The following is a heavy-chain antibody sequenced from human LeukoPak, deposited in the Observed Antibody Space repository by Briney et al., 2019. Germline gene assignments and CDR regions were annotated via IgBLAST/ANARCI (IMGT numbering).Heavy chain of an antibody. CDR3: ARSQSSSLIDY. J-gene: IGHJ4*02. Sequence: PGGSLRLSCAASGFSFSAYGVHWVRQAPGKGLEWVAVIWYDGGSKDYADSVKGRFTLSRDNSKNTLYLQMNSLTVEDTAVYYCARSQSSSLIDYWGQGTLVTVSS. D-gene: IGHD6-13*01. CDR1: GFSFSAYG. V-gene: IGHV3-33*01. CDR2: IWYDGGSK.